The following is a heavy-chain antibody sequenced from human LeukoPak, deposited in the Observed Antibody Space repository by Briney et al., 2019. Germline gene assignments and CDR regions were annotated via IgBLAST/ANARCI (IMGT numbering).Heavy chain of an antibody. J-gene: IGHJ5*02. CDR1: GGSFSGYY. V-gene: IGHV4-34*01. Sequence: PSETLSLTCAVYGGSFSGYYWSWIRQPPGKGLGWIGEINHSGRTNYNPSLKSRVTISLDTSKNRFSLKLSSVSAADTAVYYCARGRPLELLTNWFDPWGQGTLVTVSS. CDR2: INHSGRT. D-gene: IGHD1-7*01. CDR3: ARGRPLELLTNWFDP.